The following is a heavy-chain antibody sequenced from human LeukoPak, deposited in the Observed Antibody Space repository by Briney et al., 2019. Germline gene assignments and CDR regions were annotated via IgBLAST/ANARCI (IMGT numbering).Heavy chain of an antibody. CDR2: IAYDGSNR. D-gene: IGHD6-19*01. CDR1: GFTFSTYG. Sequence: GGSLRPSCAASGFTFSTYGMNWVRQAPGKGLEWVAVIAYDGSNRYYADSVKGRFTISRDNSKNTLYLQMNSLRTEDTAVYYCANEMWLPAGWYWGEGALVTVSS. J-gene: IGHJ4*02. CDR3: ANEMWLPAGWY. V-gene: IGHV3-30*18.